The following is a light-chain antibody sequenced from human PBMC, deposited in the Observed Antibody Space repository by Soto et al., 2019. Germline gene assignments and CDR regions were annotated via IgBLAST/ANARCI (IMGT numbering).Light chain of an antibody. CDR3: ETWDSNTWV. Sequence: QAVVTQSSSASASLGSSVQLTCTLNSGHSNHIIAWHQQQPGKAPRYLMKLESTGSYKKGSGVPDRFSGSSSGADRYLTISNLQFEDEADYYCETWDSNTWVFGGGTKLTVL. CDR2: LESTGSY. V-gene: IGLV4-60*02. CDR1: SGHSNHI. J-gene: IGLJ3*02.